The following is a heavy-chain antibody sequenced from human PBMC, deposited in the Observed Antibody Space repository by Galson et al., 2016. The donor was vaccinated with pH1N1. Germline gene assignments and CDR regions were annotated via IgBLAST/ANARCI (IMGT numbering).Heavy chain of an antibody. D-gene: IGHD5-12*01. CDR3: AHTPALFNSGLFREAYYFEY. V-gene: IGHV2-5*01. CDR1: GFSLTDLGVG. Sequence: PALVKPTQTLTLTCTFSGFSLTDLGVGVGWIRQPPGKAPEWLALIYWNYDERYRPSLKSRLPRTKDTSKNQVALTLTNMDPVDTATYYHAHTPALFNSGLFREAYYFEYWGQGTLVTVSS. J-gene: IGHJ4*02. CDR2: IYWNYDE.